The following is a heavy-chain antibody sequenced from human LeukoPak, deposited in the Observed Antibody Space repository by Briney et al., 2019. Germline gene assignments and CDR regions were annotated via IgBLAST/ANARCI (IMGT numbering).Heavy chain of an antibody. Sequence: PSETLSLTCAVYGGSFSGYYWSWIRQPPGKGLEWIGEINHSGSTNYNPSLKSRVTISVDTSKNQFSLKLSSVTAADTAVYYCARGGHYYYGSGSYYKPALFDYWGQGTLVTVSS. D-gene: IGHD3-10*01. V-gene: IGHV4-34*01. J-gene: IGHJ4*02. CDR3: ARGGHYYYGSGSYYKPALFDY. CDR1: GGSFSGYY. CDR2: INHSGST.